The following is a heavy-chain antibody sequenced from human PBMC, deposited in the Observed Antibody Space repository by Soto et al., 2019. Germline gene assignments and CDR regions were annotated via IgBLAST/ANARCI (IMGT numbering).Heavy chain of an antibody. CDR3: ASWNKVLSGIDV. CDR1: GFTFSSYS. D-gene: IGHD2-8*01. Sequence: LGLSCAASGFTFSSYSMNWVRQAPGKGLEWVSYISSSSSTIYYADSVKGRFTISRDNAKNSLYLQMNSLRDEDTAVYYCASWNKVLSGIDVWGQGTTVTVPS. CDR2: ISSSSSTI. V-gene: IGHV3-48*02. J-gene: IGHJ6*02.